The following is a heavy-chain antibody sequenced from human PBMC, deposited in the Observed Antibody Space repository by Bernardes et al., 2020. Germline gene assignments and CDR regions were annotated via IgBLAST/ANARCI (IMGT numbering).Heavy chain of an antibody. Sequence: GGSLRLSCAASGFTFSSYDMHWVRQPNGQGLEWVSGIGTTGNTYYPGSVKGRFTISRENAKNSLYLQMNSLRAGDTAVYYCARGYCTGGSCSSLDYWGQGILVTGSA. J-gene: IGHJ4*02. CDR1: GFTFSSYD. CDR2: IGTTGNT. D-gene: IGHD2-15*01. V-gene: IGHV3-13*01. CDR3: ARGYCTGGSCSSLDY.